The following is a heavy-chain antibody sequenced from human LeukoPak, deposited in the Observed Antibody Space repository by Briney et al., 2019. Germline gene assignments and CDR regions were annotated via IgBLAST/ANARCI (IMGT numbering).Heavy chain of an antibody. D-gene: IGHD5-18*01. CDR2: IRTKANSYAT. J-gene: IGHJ6*02. CDR3: TRIGGYSQYGMDV. Sequence: GGSLRLSCAASGFTFSGSAMHWVRQASGKGLEWVGRIRTKANSYATAYAVSVKGRFTISREDSKNTAYLQMNSLETEDTAVYYCTRIGGYSQYGMDVWGQGTTVTVSS. CDR1: GFTFSGSA. V-gene: IGHV3-73*01.